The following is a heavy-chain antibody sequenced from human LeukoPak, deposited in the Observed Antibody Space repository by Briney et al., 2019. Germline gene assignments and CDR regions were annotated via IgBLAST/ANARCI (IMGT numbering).Heavy chain of an antibody. CDR1: GFTFRSYG. CDR3: AKVSSSSSSNY. CDR2: ISYDGSNK. D-gene: IGHD6-6*01. J-gene: IGHJ4*02. Sequence: QTGGSLRLSCAASGFTFRSYGMHWVRQAPGKGLEWVAVISYDGSNKYYADSVKGRFTISRDNSKNTLYLQMDSLRAEDTAVYYCAKVSSSSSSNYWGQGTLVTVSS. V-gene: IGHV3-30*18.